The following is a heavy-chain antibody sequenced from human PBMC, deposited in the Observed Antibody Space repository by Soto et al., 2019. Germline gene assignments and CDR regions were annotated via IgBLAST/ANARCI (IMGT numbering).Heavy chain of an antibody. D-gene: IGHD3-3*01. V-gene: IGHV3-30-3*01. CDR3: ARDGRIYDFWSGYYSDPSYYYYGMDV. CDR2: ISYDGGNK. CDR1: GFTFSSYA. J-gene: IGHJ6*02. Sequence: GGSLRLSCAASGFTFSSYAMHWVRQAPGKGLEWVAVISYDGGNKYYADSVKGRFTISRDNSKNTLYLQMNSLRAEDTAVYYCARDGRIYDFWSGYYSDPSYYYYGMDVWGQGTTVTVSS.